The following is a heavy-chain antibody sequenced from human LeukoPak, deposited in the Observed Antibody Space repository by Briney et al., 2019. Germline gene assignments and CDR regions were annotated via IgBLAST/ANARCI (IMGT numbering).Heavy chain of an antibody. J-gene: IGHJ4*02. CDR2: IYPDDSDT. Sequence: GESLKISCKGSGYSFTSYWIGWVRQMPGKGLEWMGIIYPDDSDTTYSPSFQGQVTISADKSNSTAYQQWSSLRASDTAMYYCARAPRLEWPPGCFDYWGQGTLVTVSS. CDR3: ARAPRLEWPPGCFDY. CDR1: GYSFTSYW. D-gene: IGHD3-3*01. V-gene: IGHV5-51*01.